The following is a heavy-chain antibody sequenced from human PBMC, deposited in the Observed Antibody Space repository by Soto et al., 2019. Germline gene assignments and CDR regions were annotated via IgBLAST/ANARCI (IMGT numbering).Heavy chain of an antibody. Sequence: WGSLRLSCAASGFTFGDYYISWIGQAAWKGREWVSYISSSGSTIYYADSVKGRFTISRDNAKNSLYLQMNSLRAEDTAVYYCARGHGVTMVRGVITYYSYGMDVWGQGPTVTVCS. CDR2: ISSSGSTI. CDR1: GFTFGDYY. D-gene: IGHD3-10*01. J-gene: IGHJ6*02. CDR3: ARGHGVTMVRGVITYYSYGMDV. V-gene: IGHV3-11*01.